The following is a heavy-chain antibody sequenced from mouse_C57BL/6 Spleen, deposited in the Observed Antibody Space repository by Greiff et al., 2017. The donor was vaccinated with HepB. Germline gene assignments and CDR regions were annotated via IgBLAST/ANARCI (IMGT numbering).Heavy chain of an antibody. CDR2: IYPGSGST. CDR1: GYTFTSYW. J-gene: IGHJ2*01. D-gene: IGHD2-2*01. CDR3: ASPHMVTTGYYFDY. Sequence: QVQLQQPGAELVKPGASVKMSCKASGYTFTSYWITWVKQRPGQGLEWIGDIYPGSGSTNYNEKFKSKATLTVDTSSSTAYMQLSSLTSEDSAVYYCASPHMVTTGYYFDYWGQGTTLTVSS. V-gene: IGHV1-55*01.